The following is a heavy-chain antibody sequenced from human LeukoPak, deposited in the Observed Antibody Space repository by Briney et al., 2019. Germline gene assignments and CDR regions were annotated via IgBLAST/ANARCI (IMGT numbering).Heavy chain of an antibody. J-gene: IGHJ4*02. D-gene: IGHD6-13*01. CDR3: ARALISSSWFDY. V-gene: IGHV1-69*04. CDR2: IIPILGIA. Sequence: SVKVSCKASGGTFISYAISWVRQAPGQGLEWMGRIIPILGIANYAQKFQGRVTITADKSTSTAYMELSSLRSEDTAVYYCARALISSSWFDYWGQGTLVTVSS. CDR1: GGTFISYA.